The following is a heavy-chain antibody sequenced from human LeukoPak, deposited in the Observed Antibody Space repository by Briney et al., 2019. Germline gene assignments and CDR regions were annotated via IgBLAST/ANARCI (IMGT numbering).Heavy chain of an antibody. D-gene: IGHD5-18*01. Sequence: ASVKVSLNLSGYTLRELSLHWLRPAPGKGLEWMGGFDPEDGETIYAQKFQGRVTMTEDTSTDTAYMELSSLRSEDTAVYYCATVGYSYGIPLHYWGQGTLVTVSS. V-gene: IGHV1-24*01. CDR3: ATVGYSYGIPLHY. CDR2: FDPEDGET. J-gene: IGHJ4*02. CDR1: GYTLRELS.